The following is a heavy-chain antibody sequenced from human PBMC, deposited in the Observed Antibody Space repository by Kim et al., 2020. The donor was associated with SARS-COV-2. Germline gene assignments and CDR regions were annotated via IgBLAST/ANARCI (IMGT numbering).Heavy chain of an antibody. J-gene: IGHJ4*02. Sequence: SGPTLVNPTQTLTLTCTFSGFSLSTSGVGVGWIRQPPGKALEWLALIYWDDDKRYSPSLKSRLTITKDTSKNQVVLTMTNMDPVDTATYYCAHIGREGLRYFDWLLSGNLYYFDYWGQGTLVTVSS. CDR3: AHIGREGLRYFDWLLSGNLYYFDY. V-gene: IGHV2-5*02. CDR1: GFSLSTSGVG. D-gene: IGHD3-9*01. CDR2: IYWDDDK.